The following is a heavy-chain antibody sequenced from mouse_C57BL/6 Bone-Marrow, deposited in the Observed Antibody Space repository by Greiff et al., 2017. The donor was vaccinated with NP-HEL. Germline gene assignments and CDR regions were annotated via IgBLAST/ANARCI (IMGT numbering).Heavy chain of an antibody. V-gene: IGHV1-50*01. CDR1: GYTFTSYW. Sequence: VQLQQPGAELVKPGASVKLSCKASGYTFTSYWIQWVKQRPGQGLEWIGEIDPSDSYTNYNQKFKGKATLTVDTSSSTAYMQLSSLTSEDSAVYYCARMGYSRDYWGQGTSVTVSS. J-gene: IGHJ4*01. CDR2: IDPSDSYT. CDR3: ARMGYSRDY. D-gene: IGHD2-3*01.